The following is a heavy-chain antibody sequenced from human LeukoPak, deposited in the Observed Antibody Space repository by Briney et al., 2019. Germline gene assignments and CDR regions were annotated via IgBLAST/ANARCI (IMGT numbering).Heavy chain of an antibody. D-gene: IGHD4-23*01. J-gene: IGHJ4*02. V-gene: IGHV3-23*01. CDR2: ISGSGDST. Sequence: GGSLRLSCAASGFTFSSYAMSWVRKAPGKGKEWVSAISGSGDSTYYADSVKGRFTISRDNSKNTLYLQMNSLRAEDTAVYYCATVSSGYGGNACFDYWGQGTLVTVSS. CDR1: GFTFSSYA. CDR3: ATVSSGYGGNACFDY.